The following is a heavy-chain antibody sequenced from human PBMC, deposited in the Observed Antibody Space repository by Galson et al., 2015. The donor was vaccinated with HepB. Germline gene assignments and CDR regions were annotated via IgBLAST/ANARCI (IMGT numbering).Heavy chain of an antibody. CDR2: ISGSGGST. J-gene: IGHJ4*02. D-gene: IGHD4-23*01. CDR3: AKKTTTVVTSHYFDY. CDR1: GFTFSSYA. Sequence: SLRLSCAASGFTFSSYAMHWVRQAPGKGLEYVSAISGSGGSTYYADSVKGRFTISRDNSKNTLYLQMNSLRAEDTAVYYCAKKTTTVVTSHYFDYWGQGTLVTVSS. V-gene: IGHV3-23*01.